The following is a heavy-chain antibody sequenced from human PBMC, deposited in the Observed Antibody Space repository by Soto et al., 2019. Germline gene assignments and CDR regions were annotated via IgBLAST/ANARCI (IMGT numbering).Heavy chain of an antibody. CDR3: TTEEWYYFPS. V-gene: IGHV3-7*03. Sequence: GGSLRLSCAASGFTFGVQWMSWVRQAPGKGLEWVATINQDVSERYYVDSVKGRFSISRDNAKNSLYLQMNSLRAEDTAVYYCTTEEWYYFPSWGQGTLVTVSS. CDR2: INQDVSER. D-gene: IGHD3-3*01. CDR1: GFTFGVQW. J-gene: IGHJ4*02.